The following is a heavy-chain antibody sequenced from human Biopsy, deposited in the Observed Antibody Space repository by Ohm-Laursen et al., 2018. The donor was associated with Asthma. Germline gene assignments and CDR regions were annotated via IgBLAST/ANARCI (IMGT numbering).Heavy chain of an antibody. D-gene: IGHD2-2*01. CDR3: VRDGVVPDAMYYHYYYGLDV. J-gene: IGHJ6*02. Sequence: SLRLSCSASGFSFSNFAIHWVRQAPGKGLGWVGVISKDASTQDYADSVKGRFTMARDNSKNTLDLQMNSLREEDTAVYYCVRDGVVPDAMYYHYYYGLDVWGQGTTVTVSS. CDR1: GFSFSNFA. CDR2: ISKDASTQ. V-gene: IGHV3-30*01.